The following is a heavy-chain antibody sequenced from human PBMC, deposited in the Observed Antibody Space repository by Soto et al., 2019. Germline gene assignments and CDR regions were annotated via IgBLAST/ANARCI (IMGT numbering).Heavy chain of an antibody. J-gene: IGHJ4*02. Sequence: PGESLKISCKGSGYNFAGYWLAWVRQMPGKGLELMGIIYPSDSDTRYRPSFQGQVTISADKSISSAYLQWSSLRASETAMYYCARGGVSTRTFDYWGQGTPVTVSS. CDR1: GYNFAGYW. D-gene: IGHD3-3*01. CDR2: IYPSDSDT. CDR3: ARGGVSTRTFDY. V-gene: IGHV5-51*01.